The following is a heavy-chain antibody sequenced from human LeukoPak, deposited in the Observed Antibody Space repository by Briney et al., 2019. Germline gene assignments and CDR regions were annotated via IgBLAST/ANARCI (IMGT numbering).Heavy chain of an antibody. D-gene: IGHD5-24*01. CDR2: IKEDGSAR. J-gene: IGHJ4*02. V-gene: IGHV3-7*03. CDR1: GFSFSNYW. CDR3: ARDPRDDHNSLDY. Sequence: GGSLRLSCAASGFSFSNYWMSWVRQSPEKGLEWVANIKEDGSARYYVDSVKGRFTISRDNPRNSLYLQMGSLRADDTAMYYCARDPRDDHNSLDYWGQGTQVTVSS.